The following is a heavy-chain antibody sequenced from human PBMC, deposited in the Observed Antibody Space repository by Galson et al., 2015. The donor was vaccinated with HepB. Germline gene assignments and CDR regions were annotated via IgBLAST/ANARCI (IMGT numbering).Heavy chain of an antibody. CDR3: ARGAVVGRSGYYSYGMDV. V-gene: IGHV3-74*01. J-gene: IGHJ6*02. CDR2: IDGDGSRA. CDR1: GFTFRSHW. Sequence: SLRLSCAASGFTFRSHWMHWVREAPGKGLVWVSRIDGDGSRATDAESVKGRFTISRDNAKNTVYLHMNSLRAEDTAVYYCARGAVVGRSGYYSYGMDVWGQGTTVTVSS. D-gene: IGHD6-19*01.